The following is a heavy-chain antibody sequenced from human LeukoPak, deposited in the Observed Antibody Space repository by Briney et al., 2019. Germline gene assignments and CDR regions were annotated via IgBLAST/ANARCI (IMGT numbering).Heavy chain of an antibody. D-gene: IGHD3-10*01. CDR2: INHSGST. CDR3: ARGLLWFGELLPVDY. J-gene: IGHJ4*02. V-gene: IGHV4-34*01. CDR1: GGSFSGYY. Sequence: SETLSLTCAVYGGSFSGYYWSWIRQPPGKGLEWIGEINHSGSTNYNPSLKSLVTISVDTSKNQFSLKLSSVTAADTAVYYCARGLLWFGELLPVDYWGQGTLVTVSS.